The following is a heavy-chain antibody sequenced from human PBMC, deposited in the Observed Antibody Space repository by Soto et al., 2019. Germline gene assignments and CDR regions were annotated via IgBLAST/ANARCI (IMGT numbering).Heavy chain of an antibody. CDR3: ARHLMDYDILTGPTNYMDV. J-gene: IGHJ6*03. D-gene: IGHD3-9*01. CDR2: IYHSGST. V-gene: IGHV4-4*02. Sequence: SETLSLTRAVSGGSISSSNWWSWVRQPPGKGLEWIGEIYHSGSTNYNPSLKSRVTISVDTSKNQFSLKLSSVTAADTAVYYCARHLMDYDILTGPTNYMDVWGKGTTVTVSS. CDR1: GGSISSSNW.